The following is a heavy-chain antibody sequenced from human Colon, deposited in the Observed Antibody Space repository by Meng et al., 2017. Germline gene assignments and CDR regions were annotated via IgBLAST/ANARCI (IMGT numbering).Heavy chain of an antibody. CDR3: AAIFGLGPGY. D-gene: IGHD3-3*01. Sequence: QVQLKEAGPGLVKPSGTLSLTCDVSGGSINSSDWWSWVRQPPGKGLEWIAEIFHSGSTNYKSSLKSRATISVDRSKNQFSLKLNSVTAADTAAYYCAAIFGLGPGYWGQGTLVTVSS. CDR2: IFHSGST. J-gene: IGHJ4*02. CDR1: GGSINSSDW. V-gene: IGHV4-4*02.